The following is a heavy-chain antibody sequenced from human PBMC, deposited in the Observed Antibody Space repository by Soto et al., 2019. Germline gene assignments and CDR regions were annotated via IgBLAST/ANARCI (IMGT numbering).Heavy chain of an antibody. J-gene: IGHJ4*02. Sequence: SETLSLTCAVSGASFSGFYWSWIRQSPGKGLEWIGEIDHSGITNHNTALKSRATMSVDRSKNQFSLKLSSVTAADTAVYYCARVRRPPATQAFDYWGQGTLVTVAS. V-gene: IGHV4-34*04. D-gene: IGHD2-2*01. CDR1: GASFSGFY. CDR3: ARVRRPPATQAFDY. CDR2: IDHSGIT.